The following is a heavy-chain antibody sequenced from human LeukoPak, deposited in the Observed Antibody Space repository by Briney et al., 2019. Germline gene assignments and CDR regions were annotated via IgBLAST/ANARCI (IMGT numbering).Heavy chain of an antibody. CDR2: FDPEDGET. CDR1: GYTLTELS. CDR3: ATHGYSSSWTGDY. D-gene: IGHD6-13*01. Sequence: ASVKVSCKVSGYTLTELSMHWVRQAPGKGLEWMGGFDPEDGETIYAQKFQGRVTMTEDTSTDTAYMELSGLRSEDTAVYYCATHGYSSSWTGDYWGQGTLVTVSS. V-gene: IGHV1-24*01. J-gene: IGHJ4*02.